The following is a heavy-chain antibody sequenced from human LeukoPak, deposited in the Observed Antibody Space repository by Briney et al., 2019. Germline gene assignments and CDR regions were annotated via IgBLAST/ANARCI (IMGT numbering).Heavy chain of an antibody. Sequence: GASVKVSCKASGYTFTSYDINWVRQATGQGLEWMGWINPNSGGTNYAQRFQGRVTMTRDTSISTAYMELSRLRSDDTAVYYCAKFLTGYKVFDYWGQGTLVTVSS. V-gene: IGHV1-2*02. CDR3: AKFLTGYKVFDY. CDR1: GYTFTSYD. CDR2: INPNSGGT. D-gene: IGHD3-9*01. J-gene: IGHJ4*02.